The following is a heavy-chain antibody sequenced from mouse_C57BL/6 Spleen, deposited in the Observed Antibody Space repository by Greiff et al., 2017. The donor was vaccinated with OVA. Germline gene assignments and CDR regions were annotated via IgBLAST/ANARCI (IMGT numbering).Heavy chain of an antibody. V-gene: IGHV14-3*01. J-gene: IGHJ1*03. D-gene: IGHD1-1*01. CDR2: IDPANGNT. CDR1: GFNIKNTY. Sequence: EVQLQQSVAELVRPGASVKLSCTASGFNIKNTYMHWVKQRPEQGLEWIGRIDPANGNTKYAPKFQGKATITAETSSNTAYLQLSSLTSEDTAIYYCARAGYYGSSSYWYFDVWGTGTTVTVSS. CDR3: ARAGYYGSSSYWYFDV.